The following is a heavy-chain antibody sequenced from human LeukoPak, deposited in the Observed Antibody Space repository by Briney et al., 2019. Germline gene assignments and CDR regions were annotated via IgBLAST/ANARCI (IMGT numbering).Heavy chain of an antibody. CDR1: GFTFSRYS. CDR2: ISSSSRTI. D-gene: IGHD3-10*02. V-gene: IGHV3-48*04. Sequence: GRSLRLSCAASGFTFSRYSMNWVRQAPGKGLEWVSYISSSSRTIHYADSVKGRFTISRDNAKNSLYLQMNSLRAEDTAVYYCAELGITMIGGVWGKGTTVTISS. J-gene: IGHJ6*04. CDR3: AELGITMIGGV.